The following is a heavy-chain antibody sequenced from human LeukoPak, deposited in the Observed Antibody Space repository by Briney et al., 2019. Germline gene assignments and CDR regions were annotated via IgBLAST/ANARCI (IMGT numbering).Heavy chain of an antibody. CDR3: AIVFTNNWYNGLDV. V-gene: IGHV3-33*01. J-gene: IGHJ6*02. CDR1: GFTFSSYG. D-gene: IGHD1-1*01. Sequence: GRSLRLSCAPSGFTFSSYGMHWVRQAPGKGLEWVAIIWFDGSNAYYADSVKGRFTISRDNSKNMLYLQMNSLRAEDTAVYSCAIVFTNNWYNGLDVWGQGTTVTVSS. CDR2: IWFDGSNA.